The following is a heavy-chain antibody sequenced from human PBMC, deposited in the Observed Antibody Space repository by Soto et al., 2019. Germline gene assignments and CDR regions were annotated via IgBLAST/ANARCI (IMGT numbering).Heavy chain of an antibody. Sequence: SETLSLTCAVSSGSISSSNWWSWVRQPPEKGLEWIGDMYHSGSTHYNPSLKSRVTISVDKSKNQFTLQLTSVTAADTAVYYCATSYGNAWYTYWGQGTQVTVSS. CDR3: ATSYGNAWYTY. V-gene: IGHV4-4*02. CDR1: SGSISSSNW. CDR2: MYHSGST. J-gene: IGHJ4*02. D-gene: IGHD6-13*01.